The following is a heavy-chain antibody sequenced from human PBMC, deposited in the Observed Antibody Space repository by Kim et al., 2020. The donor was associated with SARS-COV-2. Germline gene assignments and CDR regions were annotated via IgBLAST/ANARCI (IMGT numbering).Heavy chain of an antibody. V-gene: IGHV4-34*01. D-gene: IGHD3-22*01. Sequence: SETLSLTCAVSGGSFSGYYWSWIRQPPGKGLEWIGDINNSGSTNNNPSLKSRITISVDTSKNQYSLQLTPMTAAAAALSFCESCTSNSAGWGGHDSDLWG. CDR1: GGSFSGYY. CDR3: ESCTSNSAGWGGHDSDL. CDR2: INNSGST. J-gene: IGHJ2*01.